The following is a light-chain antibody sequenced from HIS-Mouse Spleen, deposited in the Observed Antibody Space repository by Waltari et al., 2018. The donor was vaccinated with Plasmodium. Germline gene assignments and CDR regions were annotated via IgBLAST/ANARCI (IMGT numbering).Light chain of an antibody. CDR2: GAS. Sequence: DIVLTKPPGTLSLSPGEQATLSCRASQSVSSSYLAWYQQKPGQAPRLLIYGASSRATGIPDRFSGSGSGTDFTLTISRLEPEDFAVYYCQQYGSSPYTFGQGTKLEIK. CDR3: QQYGSSPYT. J-gene: IGKJ2*01. CDR1: QSVSSSY. V-gene: IGKV3-20*01.